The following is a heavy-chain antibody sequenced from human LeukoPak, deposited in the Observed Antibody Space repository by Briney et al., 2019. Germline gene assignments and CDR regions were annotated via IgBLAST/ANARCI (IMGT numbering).Heavy chain of an antibody. CDR1: GFTFSRFW. J-gene: IGHJ6*03. D-gene: IGHD3-10*01. Sequence: GGSLRLSCAASGFTFSRFWMTWVRQAPGKGLEWVSAISGSGGSTYYADSVKGRFTISRDNSKNTLYLQMNSLRAEDTAVYYCAKYFGIYYYYYMDVWGKGTTVTVSS. V-gene: IGHV3-23*01. CDR3: AKYFGIYYYYYMDV. CDR2: ISGSGGST.